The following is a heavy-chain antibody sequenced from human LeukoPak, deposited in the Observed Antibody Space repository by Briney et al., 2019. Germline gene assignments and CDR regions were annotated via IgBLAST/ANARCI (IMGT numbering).Heavy chain of an antibody. CDR2: IKGDGSAK. Sequence: PGGSLRLACAASGFAFSDSWMTWIRQAPGKGLEWVAFIKGDGSAKKYVDSVKGRFTISRDNAKNSLFLQMNSLRAKDTAVYYCARDRGWIQHDIWGQGTMVTVSS. V-gene: IGHV3-7*01. J-gene: IGHJ3*02. CDR1: GFAFSDSW. CDR3: ARDRGWIQHDI. D-gene: IGHD5-18*01.